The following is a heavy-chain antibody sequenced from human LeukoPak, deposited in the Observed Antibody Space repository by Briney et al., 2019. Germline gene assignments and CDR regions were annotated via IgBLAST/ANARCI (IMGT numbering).Heavy chain of an antibody. D-gene: IGHD1-1*01. V-gene: IGHV4-4*09. CDR1: GGSISSYY. Sequence: PSETLSLTCTVSGGSISSYYWSWIRQPPGKGLEWIGYIYTSGSTNHNPSLKSRVTISVDTSKNQFSLRLSSVTAADTAVYYCARHSTTVSRFDYWGQGTLVTVSS. CDR3: ARHSTTVSRFDY. CDR2: IYTSGST. J-gene: IGHJ4*02.